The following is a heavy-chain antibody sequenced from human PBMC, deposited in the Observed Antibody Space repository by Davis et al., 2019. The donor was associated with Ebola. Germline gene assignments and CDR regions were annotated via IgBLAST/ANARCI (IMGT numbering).Heavy chain of an antibody. CDR1: GGSFSGYY. V-gene: IGHV4-34*01. D-gene: IGHD3-10*01. Sequence: GSLRLSCAVYGGSFSGYYRSWIRQPPGKGLEWIGEINHSGSTNYYPSLKSRLTTTVNTSKNQFSLKQSSVAAGDTAVCFCARGPYYYGSGIDYWGQGILVTVSS. J-gene: IGHJ4*02. CDR3: ARGPYYYGSGIDY. CDR2: INHSGST.